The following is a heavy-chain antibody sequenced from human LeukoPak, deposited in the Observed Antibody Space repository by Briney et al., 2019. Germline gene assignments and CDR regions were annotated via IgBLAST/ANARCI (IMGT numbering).Heavy chain of an antibody. CDR1: GGSISSSDYY. CDR2: IYYSATSYYSGTS. CDR3: ARGYCSSTSCYDY. D-gene: IGHD2-2*01. Sequence: SETLSLTCTVSGGSISSSDYYWGWIRQPPGKGLEWVGTIYYSATSYYSGTSYFNPSLKSRVTISVDTSKNQFSLKLSSVTAADTAVYYCARGYCSSTSCYDYWGQGTLVTVSS. J-gene: IGHJ4*02. V-gene: IGHV4-39*07.